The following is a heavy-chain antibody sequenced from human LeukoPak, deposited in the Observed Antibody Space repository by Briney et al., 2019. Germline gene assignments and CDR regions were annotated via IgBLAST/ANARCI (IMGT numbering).Heavy chain of an antibody. Sequence: ASVKVSCKASGYTFTSYGISWVRQAPGQGLEWMGWISAYNGNTNYAQKLQGRVTMTTDTSTSTAYMELRSLRSDDTAVYYCARVLSYDSSGYYPWEHWGQGTLVTVSS. CDR3: ARVLSYDSSGYYPWEH. D-gene: IGHD3-22*01. V-gene: IGHV1-18*01. CDR2: ISAYNGNT. J-gene: IGHJ1*01. CDR1: GYTFTSYG.